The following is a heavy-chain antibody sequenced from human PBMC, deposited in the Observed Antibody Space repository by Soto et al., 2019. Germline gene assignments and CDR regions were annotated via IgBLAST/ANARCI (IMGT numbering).Heavy chain of an antibody. CDR1: GFTFTSYP. CDR2: IRGSGVTT. CDR3: AKDLRGGSGPIYYFDY. J-gene: IGHJ4*02. D-gene: IGHD6-19*01. Sequence: GGSLRLSCAASGFTFTSYPMSWVRQAPGKGLEWVSAIRGSGVTTYYADSVKGRFTISRDNSKNTLDLQMNSLRVEDTAVYYCAKDLRGGSGPIYYFDYWGQGTLVTVSS. V-gene: IGHV3-23*01.